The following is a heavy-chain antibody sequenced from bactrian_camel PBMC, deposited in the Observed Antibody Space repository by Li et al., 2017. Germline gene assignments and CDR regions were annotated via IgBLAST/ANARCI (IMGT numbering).Heavy chain of an antibody. Sequence: DVQLVESGGGSALAGGSVRLSCAASGYTFNTYSWFRQAPGKERELVAAIYTRTTFYTDAVKGRFTISRDNAKNTLTLQMNSLKTEDTGVYYCATDDPRLIACGSSCRPYWGQGTQVTVS. CDR1: GYTFNTY. V-gene: IGHV3S67*01. D-gene: IGHD2*01. J-gene: IGHJ4*01. CDR3: ATDDPRLIACGSSCRPY. CDR2: IYTRTT.